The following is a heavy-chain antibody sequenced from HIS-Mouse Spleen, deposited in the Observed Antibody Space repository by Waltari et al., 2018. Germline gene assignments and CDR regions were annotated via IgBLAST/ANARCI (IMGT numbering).Heavy chain of an antibody. CDR3: ARHVSSGFDY. V-gene: IGHV3-7*01. D-gene: IGHD6-19*01. J-gene: IGHJ4*02. CDR1: GLTFSSHW. Sequence: EVQLVESGGGLVQHGGSLRLSCAASGLTFSSHWMSWVRQAPGKGLEWVANIKQDGSEKYYVDSVKGRFTISRDNAKNSLYLQMNSLRAEDTAVYYCARHVSSGFDYWGQGTLVTVSS. CDR2: IKQDGSEK.